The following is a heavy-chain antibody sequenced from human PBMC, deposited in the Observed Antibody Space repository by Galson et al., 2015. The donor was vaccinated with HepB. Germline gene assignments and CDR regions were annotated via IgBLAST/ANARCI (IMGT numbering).Heavy chain of an antibody. V-gene: IGHV1-69*06. CDR1: GGTFSSYA. CDR3: ASKRGCKTIFGVVTPTNYGMDV. D-gene: IGHD3-3*01. Sequence: SVKVSCKASGGTFSSYAISWVRQAPGQGLEWMGGIIPIFGTANYAQKFQGRVTITADKSTSTAYMELSSLRSEDTAVYYCASKRGCKTIFGVVTPTNYGMDVWGQGTTVTVSS. J-gene: IGHJ6*02. CDR2: IIPIFGTA.